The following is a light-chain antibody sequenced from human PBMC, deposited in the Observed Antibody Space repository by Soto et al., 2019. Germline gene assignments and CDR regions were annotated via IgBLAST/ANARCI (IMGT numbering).Light chain of an antibody. Sequence: DSQMTQSPSTLSASVGDRVTITCRASQSISSWLAWYQQKPGKAPKLLIYKASSLESRVPSRFSGSGSGTEFTLTISSLQPDDFATYYCQQYNSYPWTCGQGTKVEIK. CDR2: KAS. J-gene: IGKJ1*01. CDR1: QSISSW. CDR3: QQYNSYPWT. V-gene: IGKV1-5*03.